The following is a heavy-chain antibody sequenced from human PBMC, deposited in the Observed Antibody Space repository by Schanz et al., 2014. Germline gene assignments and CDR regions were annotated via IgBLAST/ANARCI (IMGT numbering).Heavy chain of an antibody. D-gene: IGHD6-13*01. Sequence: QVQLVQSGAEVKKPGSSMKVSCKASGGTFNSYTINWVRQAPGQGLEWMGRIIPVLAIADYAQKFQGRVTITADKSTFTAYMDVSSLRSEDTAVYYCASSGAGYSSSWDFDYGGQGTLVTVSS. V-gene: IGHV1-69*02. J-gene: IGHJ4*02. CDR1: GGTFNSYT. CDR3: ASSGAGYSSSWDFDY. CDR2: IIPVLAIA.